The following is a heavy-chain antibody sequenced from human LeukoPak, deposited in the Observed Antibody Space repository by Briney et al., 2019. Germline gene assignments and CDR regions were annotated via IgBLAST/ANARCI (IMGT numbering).Heavy chain of an antibody. D-gene: IGHD2-2*01. CDR1: GFSFTYYS. CDR3: VKDRPCETCMPMDA. V-gene: IGHV3-23*01. J-gene: IGHJ6*02. Sequence: GGSLRLSCAASGFSFTYYSMSWVRQAPGKGLEWVAGLGRSGEYKYYADSVKGRFTIPRDNSKDTVSLQMNSLRAEDSAIYFCVKDRPCETCMPMDAWGQGTTVTVSS. CDR2: LGRSGEYK.